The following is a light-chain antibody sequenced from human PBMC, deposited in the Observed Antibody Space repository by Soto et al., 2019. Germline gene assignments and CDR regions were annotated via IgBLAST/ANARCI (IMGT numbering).Light chain of an antibody. CDR1: QTISSW. CDR3: QQYNSYSWT. V-gene: IGKV1-5*03. J-gene: IGKJ1*01. CDR2: EAS. Sequence: DIQMTQSPSTLSGSVGDRVTITCRASQTISSWLAWYQQKPGKAPKRLIYEASTLKSGVPSRFSGSGSGTEFTLTISSLQPDDFATYYCQQYNSYSWTFGQGTKVDIK.